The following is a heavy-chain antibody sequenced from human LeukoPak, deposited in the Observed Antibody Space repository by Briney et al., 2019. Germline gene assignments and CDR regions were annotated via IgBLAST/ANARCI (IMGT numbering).Heavy chain of an antibody. J-gene: IGHJ4*02. V-gene: IGHV1-69*04. CDR2: IIPILGIA. CDR3: ARDVLGVATSFDY. CDR1: GGTFSSYA. D-gene: IGHD5-12*01. Sequence: SVKVSFKASGGTFSSYAISWVRQAPGQGLEWMGRIIPILGIANYAQKFQGRVTITADKSTSTAYMELSSLRSEDTAVYYGARDVLGVATSFDYWGQGTLVTVSS.